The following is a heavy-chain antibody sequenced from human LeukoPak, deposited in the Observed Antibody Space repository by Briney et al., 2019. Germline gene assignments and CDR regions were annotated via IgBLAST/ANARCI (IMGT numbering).Heavy chain of an antibody. CDR1: GFTFSSYG. V-gene: IGHV3-30*02. CDR2: IQFDGSAA. CDR3: AKGQGYYFDY. J-gene: IGHJ4*02. Sequence: PGGSLRLSCAASGFTFSSYGMHWVRQAPGKGLEWVSFIQFDGSAAYYADSMKGRFTFSRDNFKNTLYLQMDSLRTEDTAVYYCAKGQGYYFDYWGQGTLVTVSS.